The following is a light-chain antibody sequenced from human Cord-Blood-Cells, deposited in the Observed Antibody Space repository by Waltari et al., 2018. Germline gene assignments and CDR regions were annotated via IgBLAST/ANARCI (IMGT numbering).Light chain of an antibody. V-gene: IGLV2-8*01. CDR1: SSDVGGYNY. CDR3: SSYAGSNNNYV. J-gene: IGLJ1*01. CDR2: EVS. Sequence: QSALTQPPSASGSPGQSVTISCTGTSSDVGGYNYVSWYQQHPGKAPKLMIYEVSKRPSGFPDRFSGSKSGNTASLTVSGLQAEDEADYYCSSYAGSNNNYVFGTGTKVTVL.